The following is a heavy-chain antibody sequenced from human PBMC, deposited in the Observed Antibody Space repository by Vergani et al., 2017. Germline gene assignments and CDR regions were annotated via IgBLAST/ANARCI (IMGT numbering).Heavy chain of an antibody. V-gene: IGHV3-21*01. CDR3: ARGANWNYFGSGYYMDV. J-gene: IGHJ6*03. Sequence: EVQLVESGGGLVKPGGSLRLSCVASAFTFSSYSMNWVRQAPGKGLEWVSSITSSGSYGYYADSVKGRFTISRDNAKNSLYLQMNSLRAEDTAVYYCARGANWNYFGSGYYMDVWSKGTTVTVSS. CDR2: ITSSGSYG. CDR1: AFTFSSYS. D-gene: IGHD1-7*01.